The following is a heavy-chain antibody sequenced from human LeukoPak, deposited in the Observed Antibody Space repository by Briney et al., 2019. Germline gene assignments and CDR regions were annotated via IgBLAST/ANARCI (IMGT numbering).Heavy chain of an antibody. CDR3: ARDPARTI. Sequence: SETPSLTCTVSGGSISSYYWSWIRQPAGKGLEWIGRIYNTGSTNYNPSLKSRVTMSIDTSKNQFFLKLSSMTAADTAVYYCARDPARTIWGQGTLVTVSS. V-gene: IGHV4-4*07. D-gene: IGHD1-1*01. CDR1: GGSISSYY. CDR2: IYNTGST. J-gene: IGHJ4*02.